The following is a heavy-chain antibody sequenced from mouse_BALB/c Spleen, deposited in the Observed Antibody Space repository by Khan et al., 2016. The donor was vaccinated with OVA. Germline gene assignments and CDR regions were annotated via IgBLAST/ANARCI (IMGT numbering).Heavy chain of an antibody. V-gene: IGHV3-2*02. Sequence: EVQLVESGPGLVKPSPSLSLSCTVTGYSITSCYVWNWTRQFPGNKLECMCYISYSGSTNYNPSFKSQTSITRDTSKNQFFLQLNSLTTEDKDGDYGGRTARIKYWGQGTTLTVSS. CDR2: ISYSGST. CDR1: GYSITSCYV. J-gene: IGHJ2*01. D-gene: IGHD1-2*01. CDR3: GRTARIKY.